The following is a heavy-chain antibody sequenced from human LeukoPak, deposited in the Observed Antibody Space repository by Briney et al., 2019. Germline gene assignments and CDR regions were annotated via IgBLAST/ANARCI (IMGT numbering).Heavy chain of an antibody. D-gene: IGHD3-16*02. CDR3: ARDRRGNDYVWGSYRYIGYFDY. CDR2: INPSGGST. CDR1: GYTFTSYY. J-gene: IGHJ4*02. Sequence: GASVKVSCKASGYTFTSYYMHWVRQAHGQGLEWMGIINPSGGSTSYAQKFQGRVTMTRDTSTSTVYMELSSLRSEDTAVYYCARDRRGNDYVWGSYRYIGYFDYWGQGTLVTVSS. V-gene: IGHV1-46*01.